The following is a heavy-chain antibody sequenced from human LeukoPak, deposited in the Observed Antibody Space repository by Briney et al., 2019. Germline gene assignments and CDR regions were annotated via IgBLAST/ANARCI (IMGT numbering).Heavy chain of an antibody. Sequence: ASVKVSCKASGYTFTSYYMHWVRQAPGQGLEWMGIFNPSGGSTSYAQKFQGRVTMTRDTSTSTVYMELSSLRSEDTAVYYCARGQSTDFWSGYYTPPFDYWGQGTLVTVSS. D-gene: IGHD3-3*01. J-gene: IGHJ4*02. CDR1: GYTFTSYY. V-gene: IGHV1-46*01. CDR2: FNPSGGST. CDR3: ARGQSTDFWSGYYTPPFDY.